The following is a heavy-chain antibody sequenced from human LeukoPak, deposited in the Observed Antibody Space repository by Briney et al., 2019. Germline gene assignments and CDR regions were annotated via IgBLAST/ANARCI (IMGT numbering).Heavy chain of an antibody. Sequence: PGGSLRLSCAASEFTFSDYAMSWVRQAPGKGLEWVSSVSGGTTYYADSVKGRFTISRDNSKNTVSLQMNSLRAEDTAVYYCAKSVYGSGNYWGQGTLVTVSS. V-gene: IGHV3-23*01. J-gene: IGHJ4*02. CDR1: EFTFSDYA. D-gene: IGHD3-10*01. CDR2: VSGGTT. CDR3: AKSVYGSGNY.